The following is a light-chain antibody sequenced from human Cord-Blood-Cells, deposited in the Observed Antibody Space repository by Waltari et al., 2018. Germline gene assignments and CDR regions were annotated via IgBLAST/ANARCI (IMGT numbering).Light chain of an antibody. V-gene: IGLV2-23*01. CDR2: EGS. CDR1: SSDVGSYTL. J-gene: IGLJ2*01. Sequence: QSALTQPASVSGSPGQSITISCTGTSSDVGSYTLVSWYQQHPGKAPKLRIYEGSKRPSGVSNRFSGYKSGNTASLTISGLQAEDEADYYCCSYAGSSTLVFGGGTKLTVL. CDR3: CSYAGSSTLV.